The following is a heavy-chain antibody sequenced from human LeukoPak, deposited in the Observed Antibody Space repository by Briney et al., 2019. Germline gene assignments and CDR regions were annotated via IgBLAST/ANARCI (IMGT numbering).Heavy chain of an antibody. Sequence: SETLSLTCTVSGGSISSYYWSWIRQPPGKGLEWIGYIYYSGSTNYNPSLKSRVTISVDTSKNQFSLKLSSVTAADTAVYYCARASPLYDYVWGSLNWFDPWGQGTLVTVSS. V-gene: IGHV4-59*12. CDR1: GGSISSYY. D-gene: IGHD3-16*01. CDR2: IYYSGST. J-gene: IGHJ5*02. CDR3: ARASPLYDYVWGSLNWFDP.